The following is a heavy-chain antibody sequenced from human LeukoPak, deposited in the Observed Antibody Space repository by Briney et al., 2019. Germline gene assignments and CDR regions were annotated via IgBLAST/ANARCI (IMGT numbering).Heavy chain of an antibody. Sequence: GGSLRLSCAASGFTFSSYAMSWVRQAPGKGLEWVSAISGSGGSTYYADSVKGRFTISRDNSKNTLYLQMNSLRAEDTAVYYCAKDQTWLRLRPYYFDYWGQGTLVTVSS. CDR2: ISGSGGST. CDR3: AKDQTWLRLRPYYFDY. J-gene: IGHJ4*02. D-gene: IGHD5-12*01. V-gene: IGHV3-23*01. CDR1: GFTFSSYA.